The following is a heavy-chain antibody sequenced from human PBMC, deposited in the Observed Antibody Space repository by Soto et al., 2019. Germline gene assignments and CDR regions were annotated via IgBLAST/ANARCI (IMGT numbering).Heavy chain of an antibody. CDR2: INPSGGST. CDR1: GYTFTSYY. D-gene: IGHD3-10*01. V-gene: IGHV1-46*01. CDR3: ARYSMVRPFDY. Sequence: QVQLVQSGAEVKKPGASVKVSCKASGYTFTSYYMHWVRQAPGQGLEWMGIINPSGGSTSYAQKFQGRVTMTRDTSTSTVYMELISLRSEDTAVYYCARYSMVRPFDYWGQGTLVTVSS. J-gene: IGHJ4*02.